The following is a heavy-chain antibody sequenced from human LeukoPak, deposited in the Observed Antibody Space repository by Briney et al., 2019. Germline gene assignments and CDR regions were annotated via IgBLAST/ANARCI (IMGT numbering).Heavy chain of an antibody. CDR3: ARVPPYYYMDV. CDR1: GFTFSSYS. Sequence: GGSLRLSCAASGFTFSSYSMNWVRQAPGKGLEWVSYISATGATVYYADSVKGRFTISRDNAKTSLYLQMNSLSADDTAVYYCARVPPYYYMDVWGKGTTVTVSS. V-gene: IGHV3-48*01. J-gene: IGHJ6*03. CDR2: ISATGATV.